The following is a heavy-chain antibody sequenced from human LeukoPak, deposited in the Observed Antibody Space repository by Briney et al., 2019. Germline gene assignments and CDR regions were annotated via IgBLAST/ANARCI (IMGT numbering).Heavy chain of an antibody. J-gene: IGHJ4*02. CDR1: GGSISSSSYY. Sequence: SETLSLTCTVSGGSISSSSYYWGWIRQPPGKGLEWIGSIYSSGSTYYNPSLKSRVTISVDTSKNQFSLKLSSVTAADTAVYYCAREKIAALDYWGQGTLVTVSS. CDR2: IYSSGST. V-gene: IGHV4-39*02. D-gene: IGHD6-6*01. CDR3: AREKIAALDY.